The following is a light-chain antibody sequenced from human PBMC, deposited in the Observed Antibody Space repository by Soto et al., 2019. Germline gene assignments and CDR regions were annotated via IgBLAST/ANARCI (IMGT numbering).Light chain of an antibody. CDR1: QGIRND. CDR3: LQDYNYPWT. CDR2: AAS. J-gene: IGKJ1*01. V-gene: IGKV1-6*01. Sequence: AIQMTQSPCSLSASLGDRVTITCRASQGIRNDLGWYQQKPGKAPKLLIYAASSLQSGVPSRFSGSGSGTDFTLTISSLHPEDFATYYCLQDYNYPWTFGQGTKVDIK.